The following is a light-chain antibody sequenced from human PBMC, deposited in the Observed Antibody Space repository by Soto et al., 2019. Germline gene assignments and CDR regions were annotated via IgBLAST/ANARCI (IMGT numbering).Light chain of an antibody. Sequence: DIQMTQSPSSVSASVGDRVTITCRASQSISDWLAWYQQKPGKAPKLLIYDISNLEIGVPSRFSGSGSGTEITLTISGLQPDDFATYYCQQYNSYSFGQGTKVDIK. CDR3: QQYNSYS. CDR2: DIS. J-gene: IGKJ1*01. CDR1: QSISDW. V-gene: IGKV1-5*01.